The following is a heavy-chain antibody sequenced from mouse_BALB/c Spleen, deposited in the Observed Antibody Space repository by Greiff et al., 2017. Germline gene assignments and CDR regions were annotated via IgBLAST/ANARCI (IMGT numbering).Heavy chain of an antibody. CDR1: GFKLKGNF. Sequence: EVPLVESGAELLKPGASVKLSCTASGFKLKGNFMHWVKQRPEQGLEWIGRIDPANGNTKYDPKFQGKATITADTSSNTAYLQLSSLTSEDTAVYYCALYYDSWFAYWGQGTLVTVSA. CDR3: ALYYDSWFAY. CDR2: IDPANGNT. V-gene: IGHV14-3*02. D-gene: IGHD2-4*01. J-gene: IGHJ3*01.